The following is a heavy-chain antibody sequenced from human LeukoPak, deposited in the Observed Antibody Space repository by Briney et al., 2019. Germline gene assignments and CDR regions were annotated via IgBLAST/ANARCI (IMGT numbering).Heavy chain of an antibody. Sequence: SETLSLTRTLPGGSINSTRYYWGWIRQPPGKGLEWIGSIYYSGDTHYNPSLRSRVTISVDTSKNHFCLWMHSMTAADTSFYYCATGSMTTRYYYYFHMDVWGTGTTVAVSS. J-gene: IGHJ6*03. CDR1: GGSINSTRYY. D-gene: IGHD4-11*01. V-gene: IGHV4-39*01. CDR3: ATGSMTTRYYYYFHMDV. CDR2: IYYSGDT.